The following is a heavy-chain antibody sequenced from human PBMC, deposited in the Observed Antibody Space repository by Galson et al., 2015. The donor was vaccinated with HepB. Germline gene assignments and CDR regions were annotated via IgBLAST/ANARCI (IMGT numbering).Heavy chain of an antibody. CDR3: AMIWAAAGTAY. V-gene: IGHV3-23*01. CDR2: IGGSGGIT. Sequence: SLRLSCAASGFAFSSYAMSWVRQAPGKGLEWVSAIGGSGGITYYADSVKGRFTISRDNSRNTLYLQMNSLRAEDTAVYYCAMIWAAAGTAYWGQGTLVTVSS. CDR1: GFAFSSYA. J-gene: IGHJ4*02. D-gene: IGHD6-13*01.